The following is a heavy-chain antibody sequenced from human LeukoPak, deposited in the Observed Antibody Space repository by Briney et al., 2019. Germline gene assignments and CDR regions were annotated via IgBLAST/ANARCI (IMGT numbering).Heavy chain of an antibody. D-gene: IGHD6-6*01. CDR3: ARLTYSSSSGDY. CDR2: TYYRSTWYN. CDR1: GDSVSSNSVT. J-gene: IGHJ4*02. V-gene: IGHV6-1*01. Sequence: SQTLTLTCAISGDSVSSNSVTWNWIRQSPSGGLEWLGRTYYRSTWYNDYAVSVRGRITVNPDTSKNQFSLHLNSVTPEDTAVYYCARLTYSSSSGDYWGQGTLVTVSS.